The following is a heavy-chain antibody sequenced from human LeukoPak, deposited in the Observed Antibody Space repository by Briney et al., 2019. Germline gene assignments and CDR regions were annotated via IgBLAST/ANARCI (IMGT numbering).Heavy chain of an antibody. J-gene: IGHJ4*02. Sequence: GGSLRLSCAASGFIVSSNYMSWVRQAPGKGLEWVSYISSSGSTIYYADSVKGRFTISRDNAKNSLYLQMNSLRAEDTAVYYCARTSMITFGGVIVIPFDYWGQGTLVTVSS. CDR3: ARTSMITFGGVIVIPFDY. CDR1: GFIVSSNY. D-gene: IGHD3-16*02. CDR2: ISSSGSTI. V-gene: IGHV3-48*03.